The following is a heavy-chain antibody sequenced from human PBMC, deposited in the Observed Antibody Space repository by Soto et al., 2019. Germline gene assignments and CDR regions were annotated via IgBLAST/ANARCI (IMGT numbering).Heavy chain of an antibody. Sequence: SETLSLTCAVYGGSFSGYYWSWIRQPPGEGLEWIGEINHSGSTNYNPSLKSRVTISVDTSKNQFSLKLSSVTAADAAVYYCARGNVVSVVRGVIFPPYYYYYGMDVWGQGTTVTVSS. CDR1: GGSFSGYY. D-gene: IGHD3-10*01. V-gene: IGHV4-34*01. J-gene: IGHJ6*02. CDR2: INHSGST. CDR3: ARGNVVSVVRGVIFPPYYYYYGMDV.